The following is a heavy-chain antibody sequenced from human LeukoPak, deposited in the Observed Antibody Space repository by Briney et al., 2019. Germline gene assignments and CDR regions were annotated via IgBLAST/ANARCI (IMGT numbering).Heavy chain of an antibody. CDR2: ITWNSGSR. V-gene: IGHV3-9*01. CDR3: AKEAGRDDFWDYFDC. CDR1: GFTFDDYA. D-gene: IGHD5-24*01. J-gene: IGHJ4*02. Sequence: GGSLRLSCVAYGFTFDDYAMDWVRQVPGKGLERVSGITWNSGSRGYADSVKGRFTISRDNAKNSLYLQMNSLSPEDTALYYCAKEAGRDDFWDYFDCWGQGTLVTVFS.